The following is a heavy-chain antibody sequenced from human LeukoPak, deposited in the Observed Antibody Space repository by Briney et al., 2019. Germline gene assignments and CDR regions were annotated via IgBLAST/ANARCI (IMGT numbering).Heavy chain of an antibody. CDR1: GFTFSSYG. CDR2: ISYDGSNK. V-gene: IGHV3-30*18. D-gene: IGHD2-2*01. Sequence: GGSLRLSCAASGFTFSSYGMHWVRQAPGKGLEWVAVISYDGSNKYYADSVKGRFTISRDNSKNTLYLQMNSPRAEDTAVYYCAKGKEYQLPNYYYYYGMDVWGQGTTVTVSS. CDR3: AKGKEYQLPNYYYYYGMDV. J-gene: IGHJ6*02.